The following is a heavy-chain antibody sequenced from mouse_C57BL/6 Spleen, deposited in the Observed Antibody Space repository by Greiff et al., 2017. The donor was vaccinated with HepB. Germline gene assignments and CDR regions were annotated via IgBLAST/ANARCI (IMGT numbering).Heavy chain of an antibody. J-gene: IGHJ4*01. Sequence: EVQGVESGGGLVKPGGSLKLSCAASGFTFSSYAMSWVRQTPEKRLEWVATISDGGSYTYYPDNVKGRFTISRDNAKNNLYLQMSHLKSEDTAMYYCARDSSYYYGSSPMDYWGQGTSVTVSS. CDR1: GFTFSSYA. CDR2: ISDGGSYT. D-gene: IGHD1-1*01. CDR3: ARDSSYYYGSSPMDY. V-gene: IGHV5-4*01.